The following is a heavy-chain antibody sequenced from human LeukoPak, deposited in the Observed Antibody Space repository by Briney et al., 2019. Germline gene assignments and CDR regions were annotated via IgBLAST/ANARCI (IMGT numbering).Heavy chain of an antibody. D-gene: IGHD3-10*01. CDR1: GFTFSSYW. J-gene: IGHJ5*02. V-gene: IGHV3-7*01. CDR3: ARDRSGSPYNWFDP. CDR2: LKQDGSEK. Sequence: GGSLRLSCAASGFTFSSYWMSWVRQAPGKGLEWVANLKQDGSEKYYVDSVKGRFTISRDNAKNSLYLQMNSLRAEDTAVYYCARDRSGSPYNWFDPWGQGTLVTVSS.